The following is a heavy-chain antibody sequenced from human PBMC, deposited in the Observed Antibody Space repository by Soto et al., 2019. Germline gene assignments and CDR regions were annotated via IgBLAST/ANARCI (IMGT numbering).Heavy chain of an antibody. CDR3: AREVSLAVAGTFDY. CDR1: GGSISSGGYY. D-gene: IGHD6-19*01. Sequence: NPSETLSLTCTVSGGSISSGGYYWSWIRQHPGKGLEWIGYIYYSGSTYYNPSLKSRVTISVDTSKNQFSLKLSSVTAADTAVYYCAREVSLAVAGTFDYWGQGTLVTVSS. CDR2: IYYSGST. J-gene: IGHJ4*02. V-gene: IGHV4-31*03.